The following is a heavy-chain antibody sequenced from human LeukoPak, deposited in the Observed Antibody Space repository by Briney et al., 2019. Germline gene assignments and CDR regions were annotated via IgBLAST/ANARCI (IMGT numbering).Heavy chain of an antibody. CDR2: ISYDGSSK. V-gene: IGHV3-30-3*01. D-gene: IGHD3-22*01. J-gene: IGHJ6*02. CDR1: GFTFSTYA. Sequence: TGGSLRLSCAASGFTFSTYAMHWVRQAPGKGLGWEAVISYDGSSKYYADSVKGRFTISRDNSKNTLYLQMNSLRAEDTAVYYCAREWDQGYYDSSGYWLSYGMDVWGQGTTVTVSS. CDR3: AREWDQGYYDSSGYWLSYGMDV.